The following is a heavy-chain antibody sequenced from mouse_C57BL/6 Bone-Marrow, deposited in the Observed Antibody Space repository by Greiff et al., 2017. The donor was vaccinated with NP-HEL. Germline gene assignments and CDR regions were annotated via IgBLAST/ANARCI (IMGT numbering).Heavy chain of an antibody. D-gene: IGHD1-1*01. CDR1: GYAFTNYL. J-gene: IGHJ2*01. Sequence: QVQLQQSGAELVRPGPSVKVSCKASGYAFTNYLIEWVKQRPGQGLEWIGVINPGSGGTNYNEKFKGKATQTADKSSSTAYMQLSSLTSEDSAVYFCARPLYGSSLDYWGQGTTLTVSS. CDR2: INPGSGGT. V-gene: IGHV1-54*01. CDR3: ARPLYGSSLDY.